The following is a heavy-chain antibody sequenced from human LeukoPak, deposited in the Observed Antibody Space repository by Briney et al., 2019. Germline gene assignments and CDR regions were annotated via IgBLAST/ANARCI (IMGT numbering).Heavy chain of an antibody. CDR3: AKNPEGWLTPSYYFDY. CDR2: ISGSGGST. D-gene: IGHD6-19*01. J-gene: IGHJ4*02. CDR1: GFTFSSYA. Sequence: GGSLRLSCAASGFTFSSYAMSWVRQAPGKGLEWVSAISGSGGSTYYADSVKGRFTISRDNSKNTLYLQMNSLRAEDTAVYYCAKNPEGWLTPSYYFDYWGQGTLVTVSS. V-gene: IGHV3-23*01.